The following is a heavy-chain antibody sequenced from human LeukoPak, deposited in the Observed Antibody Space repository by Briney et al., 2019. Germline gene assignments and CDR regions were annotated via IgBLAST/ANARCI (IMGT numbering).Heavy chain of an antibody. D-gene: IGHD4/OR15-4a*01. CDR3: ARGNLPMVESAFDI. CDR2: IYYSGST. Sequence: PSQTLSLTCTVSGGSISSGDYYWSWIRQPPGKGLEWIGYIYYSGSTYYNPSLKSRVTISVDTSKNQFSLKLSSVTAADTAVYYCARGNLPMVESAFDIWGQGTMVTVSS. J-gene: IGHJ3*02. CDR1: GGSISSGDYY. V-gene: IGHV4-30-4*01.